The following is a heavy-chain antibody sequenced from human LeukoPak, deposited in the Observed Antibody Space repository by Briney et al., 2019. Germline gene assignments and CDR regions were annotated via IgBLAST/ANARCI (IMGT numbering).Heavy chain of an antibody. CDR1: GFTFSNPW. D-gene: IGHD3-3*01. J-gene: IGHJ6*02. CDR3: TTLRFLGYYYGMDV. CDR2: IKSKTDGGTT. V-gene: IGHV3-15*01. Sequence: PGGPLRLSCAASGFTFSNPWMSWVRQAPGKGLEWVGRIKSKTDGGTTDYAAPVKGRFTISRDDSKNTLYLQMNSLKTEDTAVYYCTTLRFLGYYYGMDVWGQGTTVTVSS.